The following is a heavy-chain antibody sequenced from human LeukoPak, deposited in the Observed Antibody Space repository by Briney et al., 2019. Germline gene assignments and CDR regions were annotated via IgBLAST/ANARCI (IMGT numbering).Heavy chain of an antibody. CDR2: IYYSGST. V-gene: IGHV4-59*12. Sequence: SETLSLTCTVSGGSISSYYWSWIRQPPGKGLEWIGYIYYSGSTNYNPSLKSRVTIVDTSKNQFSLKLRSVTAADTAVYYCARASGYDRDFDYWGQGTLVTVSS. CDR1: GGSISSYY. CDR3: ARASGYDRDFDY. J-gene: IGHJ4*02. D-gene: IGHD5-12*01.